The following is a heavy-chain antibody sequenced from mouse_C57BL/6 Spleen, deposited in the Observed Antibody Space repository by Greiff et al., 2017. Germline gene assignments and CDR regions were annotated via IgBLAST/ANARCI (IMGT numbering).Heavy chain of an antibody. V-gene: IGHV3-6*01. CDR1: GYSITSGYY. CDR2: ISYDGSN. Sequence: ESGPGLVKPSQSLSLTCSVTGYSITSGYYWNWIRQFPGNKLEWMGYISYDGSNNYNPSLKNRISITRDTSKNQFFLKLNSVTTEDTATYYCARYGNSPAWFAYWGQGTLVTVSA. D-gene: IGHD2-1*01. J-gene: IGHJ3*01. CDR3: ARYGNSPAWFAY.